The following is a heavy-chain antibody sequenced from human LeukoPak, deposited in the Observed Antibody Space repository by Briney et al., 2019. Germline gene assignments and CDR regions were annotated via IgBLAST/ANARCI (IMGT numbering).Heavy chain of an antibody. D-gene: IGHD2-15*01. CDR3: ARDTAGYCSGGSCYGVDY. CDR1: GFTFSSYS. Sequence: GGSLRLSCAASGFTFSSYSMNWVRQAPGKGLEWVSSISSSSSYIYYADSVKGRFTISRDNAKNSLYLQMNSPRAEDTAVYYCARDTAGYCSGGSCYGVDYWGQGTLVTVSS. V-gene: IGHV3-21*01. CDR2: ISSSSSYI. J-gene: IGHJ4*02.